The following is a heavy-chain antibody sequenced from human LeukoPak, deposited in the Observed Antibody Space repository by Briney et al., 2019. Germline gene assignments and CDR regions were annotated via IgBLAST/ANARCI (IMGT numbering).Heavy chain of an antibody. J-gene: IGHJ4*02. V-gene: IGHV3-48*03. D-gene: IGHD6-19*01. CDR3: ARPGSSGWYVNFDY. CDR1: GFTFSSYE. CDR2: ISSSGSTI. Sequence: GGSLRLSCAAPGFTFSSYEMNWVRQALGKGLEWVSYISSSGSTIYYADSVKGRFTISRDNAKNSLYLQMNSLRAEDTAVYYCARPGSSGWYVNFDYWGQGTLVTVSS.